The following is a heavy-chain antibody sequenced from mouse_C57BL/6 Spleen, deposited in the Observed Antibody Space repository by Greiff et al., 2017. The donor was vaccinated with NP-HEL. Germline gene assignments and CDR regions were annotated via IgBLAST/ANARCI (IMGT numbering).Heavy chain of an antibody. CDR3: MRGFAY. V-gene: IGHV1-15*01. Sequence: QVQLKQSGAELVRPGASVTLSCKASGYTFTDYEMHWVKQTPVHGLEWIGAIDPETGGTAYNQKFKGKAILTADKSSSTAYMELRSLTSEDSAVYYCMRGFAYWGQGTLVTVSA. CDR2: IDPETGGT. CDR1: GYTFTDYE. J-gene: IGHJ3*01.